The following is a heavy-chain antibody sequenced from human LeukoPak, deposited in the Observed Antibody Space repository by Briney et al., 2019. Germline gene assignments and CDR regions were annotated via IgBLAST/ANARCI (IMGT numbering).Heavy chain of an antibody. CDR1: GSPFTSYW. CDR2: IYPGDSDT. V-gene: IGHV5-51*01. D-gene: IGHD3-22*01. Sequence: NRGESLKISCQGSGSPFTSYWIGWVRQLPGKGLEWMGIIYPGDSDTRYSPSFQGQVTISADKSISTAYLQWSSLKASDTAMYYCARPTYYYDSSGYHTEYYFDYWGQGTLVTVSS. CDR3: ARPTYYYDSSGYHTEYYFDY. J-gene: IGHJ4*02.